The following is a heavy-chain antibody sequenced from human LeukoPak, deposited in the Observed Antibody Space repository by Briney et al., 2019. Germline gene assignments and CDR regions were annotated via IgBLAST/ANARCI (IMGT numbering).Heavy chain of an antibody. CDR1: GFTFSSYW. CDR3: ARDTQYGLDV. Sequence: QSGGSLRLSCAASGFTFSSYWMHWVRQAPGKGLVWVSHINNGGSTPNYADSVKGRFTVSRDNAKNTLSLQMNSLRAEDTAVYYCARDTQYGLDVWGQGTTVTVSS. J-gene: IGHJ6*02. V-gene: IGHV3-74*01. CDR2: INNGGSTP.